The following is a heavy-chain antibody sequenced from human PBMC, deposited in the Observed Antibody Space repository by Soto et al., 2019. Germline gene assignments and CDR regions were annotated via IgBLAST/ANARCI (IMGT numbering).Heavy chain of an antibody. CDR3: ARDTDYYYGMDV. Sequence: SETLSLTCTVSGGSISSYYWSWIRQPPGKGLEWIGYIYYSGSTNYNPSLKSRVTISVDTSKIQFSLKLSSVTAADTAVYYCARDTDYYYGMDVWGQGTTVTVSS. J-gene: IGHJ6*02. CDR2: IYYSGST. V-gene: IGHV4-59*01. D-gene: IGHD4-17*01. CDR1: GGSISSYY.